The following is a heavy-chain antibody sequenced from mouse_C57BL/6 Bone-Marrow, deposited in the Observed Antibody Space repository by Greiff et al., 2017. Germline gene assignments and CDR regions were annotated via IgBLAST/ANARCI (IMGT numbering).Heavy chain of an antibody. V-gene: IGHV1-81*01. J-gene: IGHJ3*01. CDR2: IYPRSGNT. CDR1: GYTFTSYG. CDR3: VYYGNFLAY. D-gene: IGHD2-1*01. Sequence: QVQLQQSGAELARPGASVKLSCKASGYTFTSYGISWVKQRTGQGLEWIGEIYPRSGNTYYNAKFKGKATLTADKSSSTAYMELRSLTSEDSAVYFCVYYGNFLAYWGQGTLVTVSA.